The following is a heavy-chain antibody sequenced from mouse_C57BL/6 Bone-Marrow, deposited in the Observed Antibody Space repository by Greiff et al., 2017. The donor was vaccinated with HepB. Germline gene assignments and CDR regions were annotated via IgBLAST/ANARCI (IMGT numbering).Heavy chain of an antibody. CDR1: GFTFSSYT. CDR3: ARRFGSSYVGYWYFDV. V-gene: IGHV5-9*01. J-gene: IGHJ1*03. CDR2: ISGGGGNT. Sequence: EVQVVESGGGLVKPGGSLKLSCAASGFTFSSYTMSWVRQTPEKRLEWVATISGGGGNTYYPDSVKGRFTISRDNAKNTLYLQMSSLRSEDTALYYCARRFGSSYVGYWYFDVWGTGTTVTVSS. D-gene: IGHD1-1*01.